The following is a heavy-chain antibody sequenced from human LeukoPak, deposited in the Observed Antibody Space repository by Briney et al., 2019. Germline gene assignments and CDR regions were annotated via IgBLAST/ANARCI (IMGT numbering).Heavy chain of an antibody. CDR3: ARDIYGSGSYWFDY. Sequence: PGGSLRLSCAASGFTFSSYGMHWVRQAPGKGLEWVAVIWYDGSNKFYAEYVKGRFTISRDNSKNTLFLQMNSLRAEDTAVYYCARDIYGSGSYWFDYWGQGTLVTVSS. CDR2: IWYDGSNK. V-gene: IGHV3-33*01. D-gene: IGHD3-10*01. CDR1: GFTFSSYG. J-gene: IGHJ4*02.